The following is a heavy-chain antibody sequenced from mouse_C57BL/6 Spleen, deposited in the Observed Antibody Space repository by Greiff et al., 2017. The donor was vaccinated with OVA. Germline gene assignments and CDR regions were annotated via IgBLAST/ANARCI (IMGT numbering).Heavy chain of an antibody. CDR3: ARLGSSPSAMDY. Sequence: EVKVVESGGGLVKPGGSLKLSCAASGFTFSDYGMHWVRQAPEKGLEWVAYISSGSSTIYYADTVKGRFTISRDNAKNTLFLQMTSLRSEDTAMYYCARLGSSPSAMDYWGQGTSVTVSS. J-gene: IGHJ4*01. D-gene: IGHD1-1*01. CDR2: ISSGSSTI. V-gene: IGHV5-17*01. CDR1: GFTFSDYG.